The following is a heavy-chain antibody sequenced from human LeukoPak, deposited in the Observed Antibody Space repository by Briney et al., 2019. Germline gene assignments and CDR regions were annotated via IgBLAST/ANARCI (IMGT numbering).Heavy chain of an antibody. V-gene: IGHV1-2*02. CDR1: GYTFTSYY. CDR3: ARSDRGSWHLDY. CDR2: INPNGGGT. Sequence: ASLKLSCKASGYTFTSYYMHWVRQAPGQGLEWMGWINPNGGGTNYAQKIQGRITMTRDTSITPAYIKLSRLTADGPALYYGARSDRGSWHLDYWGWGTLVMVSA. D-gene: IGHD6-13*01. J-gene: IGHJ4*02.